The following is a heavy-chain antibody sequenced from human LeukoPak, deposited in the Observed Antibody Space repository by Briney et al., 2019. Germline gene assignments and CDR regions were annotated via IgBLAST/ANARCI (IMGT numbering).Heavy chain of an antibody. J-gene: IGHJ5*02. CDR2: IYYSGST. CDR1: GGSISSSSYY. D-gene: IGHD2-21*02. V-gene: IGHV4-39*07. CDR3: ARGDCGGDCYSGWFDP. Sequence: PSETLSLTCTVSGGSISSSSYYWGWIRQPPGKGLEWIGSIYYSGSTYYNPSLKSRVTISVDTSKNQFSLKLSSVTAADTAVYYCARGDCGGDCYSGWFDPWGQGTLVTVSS.